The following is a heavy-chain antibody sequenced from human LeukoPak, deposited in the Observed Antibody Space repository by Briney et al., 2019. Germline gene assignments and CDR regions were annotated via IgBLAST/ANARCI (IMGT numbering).Heavy chain of an antibody. CDR1: GFSFSSYG. CDR2: IRYDGSNK. V-gene: IGHV3-30*02. Sequence: GSLRLSCVASGFSFSSYGMHWVRQAPGKGLEWVAFIRYDGSNKYYADSVKGRFTISRDNSKNTLYLQMNSLRAEDTAVYYCARGAISGFDPWGQGTLVTVSS. J-gene: IGHJ5*02. D-gene: IGHD1-26*01. CDR3: ARGAISGFDP.